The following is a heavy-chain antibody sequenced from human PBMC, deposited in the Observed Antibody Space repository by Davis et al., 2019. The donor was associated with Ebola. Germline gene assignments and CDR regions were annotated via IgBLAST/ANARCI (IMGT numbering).Heavy chain of an antibody. CDR2: IHHIGGT. CDR3: ARKPARWENWFDP. J-gene: IGHJ5*02. D-gene: IGHD1-26*01. CDR1: GGSFSGYY. Sequence: SETLSLTCTVYGGSFSGYYWTWIRQSPGKGLEWIGEIHHIGGTNYNPSLKRRVTISVDTSKNQFSLTLSSVTAADTAVYYCARKPARWENWFDPWGQGTLVTVSS. V-gene: IGHV4-34*01.